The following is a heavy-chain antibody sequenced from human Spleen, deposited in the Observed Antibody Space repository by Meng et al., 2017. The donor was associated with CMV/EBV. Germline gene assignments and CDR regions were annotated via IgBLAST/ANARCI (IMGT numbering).Heavy chain of an antibody. CDR2: IAYDGSNK. Sequence: GGSLRLSCAASGFTFNNYAMHWVRQAPGKGLEWVAVIAYDGSNKDYANSVKGRFTISRDNSKNTLYLEMNSLRVEDTAVYYCARADCSSTSCYKSAFDIWGQGTMVTVSS. CDR3: ARADCSSTSCYKSAFDI. D-gene: IGHD2-2*02. CDR1: GFTFNNYA. J-gene: IGHJ3*02. V-gene: IGHV3-30-3*01.